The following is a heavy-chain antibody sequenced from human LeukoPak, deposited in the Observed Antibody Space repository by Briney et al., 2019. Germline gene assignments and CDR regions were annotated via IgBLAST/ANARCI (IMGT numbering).Heavy chain of an antibody. CDR3: AAVAAAAPYNWFDP. CDR2: IFHSGST. CDR1: GDSISSTRYF. D-gene: IGHD6-13*01. V-gene: IGHV4-39*07. Sequence: SETLSLTCSVSGDSISSTRYFWGWIRQPPGKGLEWIGNIFHSGSTYYNPSLKSRLTISLDTGNNQFSLKLSSVTAADTAVYYCAAVAAAAPYNWFDPWGQGTLVTVSS. J-gene: IGHJ5*02.